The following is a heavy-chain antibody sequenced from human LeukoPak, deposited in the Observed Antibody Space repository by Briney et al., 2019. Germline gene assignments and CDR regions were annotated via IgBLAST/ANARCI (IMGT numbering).Heavy chain of an antibody. CDR1: GDTFIYCA. J-gene: IGHJ3*02. CDR2: IIPILGIA. V-gene: IGHV1-69*04. Sequence: SVKVSCKASGDTFIYCAFNWVRQAPGQGLEWMGRIIPILGIANYAQKFQGRVTITADKSTSTAYMELSSLRSEDTAVYYCAREPDYYGSGSYYPDAFDIWGQGTMVTVSS. CDR3: AREPDYYGSGSYYPDAFDI. D-gene: IGHD3-10*01.